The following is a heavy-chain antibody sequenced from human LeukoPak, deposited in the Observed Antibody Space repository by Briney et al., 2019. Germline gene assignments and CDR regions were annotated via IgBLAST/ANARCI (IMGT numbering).Heavy chain of an antibody. CDR3: ARDSVVTGAFDI. CDR2: IYYSGST. Sequence: SETLSLTCTVSGDSISSTNYYWGWIRQPPGKGLEWIGSIYYSGSTFNNPSLKSRVTISVDTSKNQFSLKLSSVTAADTAVYYCARDSVVTGAFDIWGQGTMVTVSS. J-gene: IGHJ3*02. CDR1: GDSISSTNYY. V-gene: IGHV4-39*07. D-gene: IGHD2-21*02.